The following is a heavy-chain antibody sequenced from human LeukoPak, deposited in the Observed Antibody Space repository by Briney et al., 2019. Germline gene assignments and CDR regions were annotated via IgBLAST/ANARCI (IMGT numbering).Heavy chain of an antibody. D-gene: IGHD5-18*01. Sequence: GGSLRLSCAASGFTFSSYWMSWVRQAPGKGLEWVAYIKKDGSEKYHVDSVKGRFTISRDIAKTALYLQMISLRAEDTAVYYCARHLSGVTGYTYGRGIDYWGQGTLVTVSS. V-gene: IGHV3-7*01. J-gene: IGHJ4*02. CDR1: GFTFSSYW. CDR3: ARHLSGVTGYTYGRGIDY. CDR2: IKKDGSEK.